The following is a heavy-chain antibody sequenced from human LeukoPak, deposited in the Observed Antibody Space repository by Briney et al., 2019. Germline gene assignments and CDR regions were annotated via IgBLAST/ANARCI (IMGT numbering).Heavy chain of an antibody. D-gene: IGHD3-22*01. J-gene: IGHJ3*02. V-gene: IGHV3-7*01. Sequence: PGGSLRLSCAASGFIFSNYAMSWVRQAPGTGLEWVANIRQDGSERYYADSLKGRFTISRDNAKNSLYLQMNSLRAEDTAMYYRARDWSFDSDDYYLYGFDIWGQGTRVTVSS. CDR1: GFIFSNYA. CDR3: ARDWSFDSDDYYLYGFDI. CDR2: IRQDGSER.